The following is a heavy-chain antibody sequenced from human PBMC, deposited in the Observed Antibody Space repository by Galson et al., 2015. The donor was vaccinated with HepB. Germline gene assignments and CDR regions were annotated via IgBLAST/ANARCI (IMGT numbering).Heavy chain of an antibody. Sequence: SLRLSCAASGFTFSSYAMSWVRQAPGKGLEWVSAISGSGGSTYYADSVKGRFTISRDNSKNTLYLQMNSLRAEDTAVYYCAKASGRDLWPYAASWFDPWGQGTLVTVSS. CDR2: ISGSGGST. J-gene: IGHJ5*02. CDR3: AKASGRDLWPYAASWFDP. V-gene: IGHV3-23*01. D-gene: IGHD3-3*01. CDR1: GFTFSSYA.